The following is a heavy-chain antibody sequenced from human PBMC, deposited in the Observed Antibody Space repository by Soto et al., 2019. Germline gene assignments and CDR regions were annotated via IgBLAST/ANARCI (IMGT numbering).Heavy chain of an antibody. CDR2: IYYSGST. CDR3: ARGGITIFGVVSPVSY. J-gene: IGHJ4*02. Sequence: SETLSLTCTVSGGSISSGGYYWSWIRQHPGKGLEWIGYIYYSGSTYYNPSLKSRVTISVDTSKNQFSLKLSSVTAADTAVYYCARGGITIFGVVSPVSYWGQGTLVTVYS. CDR1: GGSISSGGYY. D-gene: IGHD3-3*01. V-gene: IGHV4-31*03.